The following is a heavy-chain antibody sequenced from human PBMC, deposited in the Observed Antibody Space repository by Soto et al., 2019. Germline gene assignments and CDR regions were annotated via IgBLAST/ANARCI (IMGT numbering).Heavy chain of an antibody. Sequence: QVQLVESGGGVVQPGRSLRLSCAASGFTFSSYGMHWVRQAPGKGLEWVAVISYDGSNKYYADSVKGRFTISRDNSKNTLYLQMNRRRGDDTAVYYCAKEGYYGSGSYRGLGAFDIWGQGTMVTVSS. V-gene: IGHV3-30*18. CDR2: ISYDGSNK. CDR3: AKEGYYGSGSYRGLGAFDI. J-gene: IGHJ3*02. D-gene: IGHD3-10*01. CDR1: GFTFSSYG.